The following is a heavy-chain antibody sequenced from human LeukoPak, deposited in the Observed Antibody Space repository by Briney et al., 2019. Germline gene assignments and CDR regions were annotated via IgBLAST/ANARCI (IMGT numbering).Heavy chain of an antibody. CDR1: GGTFSSYA. D-gene: IGHD1-26*01. J-gene: IGHJ4*02. V-gene: IGHV1-69*04. CDR3: ARGELLAPAFFDY. Sequence: ASVKVSCKASGGTFSSYAIIWVRQAPGQGLEWMGRIIPILGIANYAQKFQGRVTITADKSTSTAYMELSSLRSEDTAVYYCARGELLAPAFFDYWGQGTLVTVSS. CDR2: IIPILGIA.